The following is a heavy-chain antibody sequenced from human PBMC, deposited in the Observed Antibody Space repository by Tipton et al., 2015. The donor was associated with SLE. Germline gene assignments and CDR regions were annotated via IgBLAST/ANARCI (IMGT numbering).Heavy chain of an antibody. Sequence: TLSLTCTVSGGSISSYYWSWIRQPAGKGLEWIGRIYTSGSTNYNPSLKSRVTMSVDTSKSQFSLKLSSVTAADTAVYYCARGGPQRSYCGGDCYSLDYWGQGTLVTVSS. CDR3: ARGGPQRSYCGGDCYSLDY. CDR2: IYTSGST. J-gene: IGHJ4*02. D-gene: IGHD2-21*02. CDR1: GGSISSYY. V-gene: IGHV4-4*07.